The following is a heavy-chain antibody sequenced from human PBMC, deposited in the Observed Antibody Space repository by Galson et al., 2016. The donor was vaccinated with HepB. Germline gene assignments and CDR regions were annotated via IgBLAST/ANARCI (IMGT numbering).Heavy chain of an antibody. D-gene: IGHD4-17*01. CDR2: IYSSGST. CDR1: GGSISNSAYY. Sequence: SETLSLTCTVSGGSISNSAYYWGWIRQPPGKGLENIGNIYSSGSTYYNPSLKSRVTIFVDTSKNQFSLNLTSVTAADTAIYYCATKTTVSTIVQHWGQGTLVTVSS. V-gene: IGHV4-39*01. J-gene: IGHJ1*01. CDR3: ATKTTVSTIVQH.